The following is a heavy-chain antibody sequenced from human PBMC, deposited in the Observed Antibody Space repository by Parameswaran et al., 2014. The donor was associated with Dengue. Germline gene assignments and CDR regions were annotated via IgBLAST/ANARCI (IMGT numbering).Heavy chain of an antibody. Sequence: WVRQAPGQGLEWMGIINPSGGSTSYAQKFQGRVTMTRDTSTSTAYMELSSLRSEDTAVYYCARGGYCGGDCYTYYFDYWGQGTLVTVSS. D-gene: IGHD2-21*01. J-gene: IGHJ4*02. V-gene: IGHV1-46*01. CDR3: ARGGYCGGDCYTYYFDY. CDR2: INPSGGST.